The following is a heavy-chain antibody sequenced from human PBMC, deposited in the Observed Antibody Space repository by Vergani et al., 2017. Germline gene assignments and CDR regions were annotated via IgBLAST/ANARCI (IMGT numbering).Heavy chain of an antibody. CDR1: GYTFTGYY. V-gene: IGHV1-2*06. D-gene: IGHD5-12*01. CDR3: ARKDSGQYAFDI. J-gene: IGHJ3*02. Sequence: QVQLVQSGAEVKKPGASVKVSCKASGYTFTGYYMHWVRQAPGQGLEWMGRINPNSGGTNYAQKFQGRVTMTRDTSISTVYMELSSLRSEDTAVYYCARKDSGQYAFDIWGQGTMVTVSS. CDR2: INPNSGGT.